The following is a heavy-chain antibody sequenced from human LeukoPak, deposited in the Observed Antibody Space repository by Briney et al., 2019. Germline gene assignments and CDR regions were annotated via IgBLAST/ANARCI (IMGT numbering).Heavy chain of an antibody. D-gene: IGHD3-10*01. CDR1: GYTFTAYY. V-gene: IGHV1-2*02. CDR3: AGDYYGSGTYYKDY. J-gene: IGHJ4*02. CDR2: IHPNSGGT. Sequence: ASVKVSCKASGYTFTAYYLHWVRQAPGQGLEWMGWIHPNSGGTNYAQNFQGRVSMTTDTSSSTVYMALSRLRSDDTAVYYCAGDYYGSGTYYKDYWGQGTLVTVSS.